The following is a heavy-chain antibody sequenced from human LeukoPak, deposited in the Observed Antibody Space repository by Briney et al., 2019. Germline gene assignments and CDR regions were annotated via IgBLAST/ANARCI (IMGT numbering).Heavy chain of an antibody. CDR3: AKQDYCSSTSCFYYYYYMDV. D-gene: IGHD2-2*01. CDR2: IRSKANSYAT. J-gene: IGHJ6*03. V-gene: IGHV3-73*01. Sequence: QPGGSLRLSYAASGFTFSGSAMHWVRQASGKGLEWVGRIRSKANSYATAYAASVKGRFTISRDDSKNTAYLQMNSLKTEDTAVYYCAKQDYCSSTSCFYYYYYMDVWGKGTTVTVSS. CDR1: GFTFSGSA.